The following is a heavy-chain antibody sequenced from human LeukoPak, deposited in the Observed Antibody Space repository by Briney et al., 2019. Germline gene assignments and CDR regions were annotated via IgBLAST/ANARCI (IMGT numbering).Heavy chain of an antibody. D-gene: IGHD3-22*01. Sequence: GGSLRLSCAASGFTFSSYTMNWVRQAPGKGLEWVSSISSSSSYKYYADSVKGRFTISRDNARNSLYLQLNSLRVEDTAVYYCASQTYYYDSSGYPLHYFDYWGQGTRVTVSS. V-gene: IGHV3-21*01. CDR3: ASQTYYYDSSGYPLHYFDY. J-gene: IGHJ4*02. CDR2: ISSSSSYK. CDR1: GFTFSSYT.